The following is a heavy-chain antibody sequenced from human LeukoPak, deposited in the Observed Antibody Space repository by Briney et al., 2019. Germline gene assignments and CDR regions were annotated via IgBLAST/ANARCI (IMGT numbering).Heavy chain of an antibody. CDR2: ISAYNGNT. D-gene: IGHD3-22*01. V-gene: IGHV1-18*01. J-gene: IGHJ3*02. Sequence: ASVKVSCKASGYTFTSYGISWVRQAPGQGLEWMGWISAYNGNTNYAQKLQGRVTMTTDTSTSTAYMELRSLRSDDTAVYYCARDSYYDSSGYYYVRGDAFDIWGQGTMVTVSS. CDR3: ARDSYYDSSGYYYVRGDAFDI. CDR1: GYTFTSYG.